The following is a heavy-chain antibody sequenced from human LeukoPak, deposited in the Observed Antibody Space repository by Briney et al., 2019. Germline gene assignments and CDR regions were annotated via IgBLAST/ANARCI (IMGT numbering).Heavy chain of an antibody. Sequence: GGSLRLSCAASGFSFYTYSMDWVRQAPGRGLEWVSYISSSTTTMLYADSVKGRFTISRDNAKNSLYLQMDSLRAEDTAVYYCARGRHYYDSSVNRGADYWGQGTLVTVSS. CDR3: ARGRHYYDSSVNRGADY. D-gene: IGHD3-22*01. J-gene: IGHJ4*02. CDR1: GFSFYTYS. V-gene: IGHV3-48*01. CDR2: ISSSTTTM.